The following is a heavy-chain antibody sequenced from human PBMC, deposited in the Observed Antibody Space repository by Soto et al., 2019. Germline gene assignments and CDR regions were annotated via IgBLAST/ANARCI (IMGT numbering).Heavy chain of an antibody. CDR1: GFTLSSSW. CDR3: ARAPYYDFWSGYGGAGNYFDY. CDR2: INSDGRTT. Sequence: GGSLRLSCAVSGFTLSSSWMHWVRQAPGKGLVWVSRINSDGRTTSYADSVKGRFTISRDNAKNTLYLQMNSLRAEDTAVYYCARAPYYDFWSGYGGAGNYFDYWGQGTLVTVSS. J-gene: IGHJ4*02. V-gene: IGHV3-74*01. D-gene: IGHD3-3*01.